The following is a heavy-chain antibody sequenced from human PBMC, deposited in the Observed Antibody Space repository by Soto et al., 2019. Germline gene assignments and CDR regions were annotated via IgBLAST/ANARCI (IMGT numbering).Heavy chain of an antibody. J-gene: IGHJ6*03. CDR1: GFTFSSYG. V-gene: IGHV3-33*01. CDR2: IWYDGSNK. CDR3: ARDPTETNYYYYYMDV. D-gene: IGHD1-7*01. Sequence: GGSLRLSWAASGFTFSSYGMHWVRQAPGKGLEWVAVIWYDGSNKYYEDFVKGRFTISRDNSKNTLYLQMNSLRAEDTAVYYCARDPTETNYYYYYMDVWGKGTTVTVSS.